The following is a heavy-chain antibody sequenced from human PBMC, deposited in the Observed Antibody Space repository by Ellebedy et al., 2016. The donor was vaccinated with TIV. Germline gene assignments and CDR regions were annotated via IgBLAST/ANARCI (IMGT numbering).Heavy chain of an antibody. Sequence: SETLSLXXTVHGGSFLGYYWSWIRQSPGKGLQWIGEINPSGKTNYTTSLKSRLTMSIDTSKRQISLNLNSATVADTAVYFCARGRRFSASFHPMMSTFEVWGQGTTVIVSS. CDR3: ARGRRFSASFHPMMSTFEV. D-gene: IGHD3-10*01. J-gene: IGHJ3*01. CDR1: GGSFLGYY. V-gene: IGHV4-34*01. CDR2: INPSGKT.